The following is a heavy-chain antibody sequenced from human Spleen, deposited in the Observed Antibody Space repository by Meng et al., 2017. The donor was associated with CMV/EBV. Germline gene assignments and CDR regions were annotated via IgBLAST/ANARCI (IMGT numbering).Heavy chain of an antibody. V-gene: IGHV3-53*01. Sequence: SGFTVSSNYMSWVRQAPGKGLEWVSVIYSGGSTYYADSVKGRFTISRDNSKNTLYLQMNSLRAEDTAVYYCARDSVGWLQDKPPALDYWGQGTLVTVSS. D-gene: IGHD5-24*01. J-gene: IGHJ4*02. CDR1: GFTVSSNY. CDR3: ARDSVGWLQDKPPALDY. CDR2: IYSGGST.